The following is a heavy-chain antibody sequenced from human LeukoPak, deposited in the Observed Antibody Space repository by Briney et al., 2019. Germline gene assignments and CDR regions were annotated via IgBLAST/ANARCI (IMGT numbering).Heavy chain of an antibody. D-gene: IGHD1-1*01. CDR2: IKRDGSEK. CDR3: VRDPSGSGFAFDS. J-gene: IGHJ4*02. CDR1: GFLRCSLW. Sequence: GGPLSFSCAAPGFLRCSLWQSWGRQDPEKGPEGVANIKRDGSEKYYVDSVKGRFTISRDNAKNSLYLQMNSLRAEDTAVYYCVRDPSGSGFAFDSWGQGALVTVSS. V-gene: IGHV3-7*01.